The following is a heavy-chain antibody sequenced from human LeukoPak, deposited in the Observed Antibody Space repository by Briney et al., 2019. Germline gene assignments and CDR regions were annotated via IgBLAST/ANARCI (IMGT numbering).Heavy chain of an antibody. D-gene: IGHD6-19*01. Sequence: GGSLRLSCAASGFTFSSYWMHWVRQAPGKGLVWVSRINSDGSSTSYADSVKGRFTISRDNAKNTLYLQMNSLRAGDTAVYYCARDGPRLKGLDYWGQGTLVTVSS. CDR1: GFTFSSYW. CDR2: INSDGSST. V-gene: IGHV3-74*01. J-gene: IGHJ4*02. CDR3: ARDGPRLKGLDY.